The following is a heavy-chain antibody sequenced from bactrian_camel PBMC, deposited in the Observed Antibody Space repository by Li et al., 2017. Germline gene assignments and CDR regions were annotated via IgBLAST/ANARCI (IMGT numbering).Heavy chain of an antibody. V-gene: IGHV3S53*01. CDR3: AAAEGSWYGVYKH. CDR2: LDSDGGT. Sequence: HVQLVESGGGSVQSGGSLRLSCVYSGYIYSTACMGWYRQLPGVRNSVAARKGVAALDSDGGTTYADSVKGRFTVSRDNGKNTGYLQMNMLKSSDTALYWCAAAEGSWYGVYKHWAQGTQVTVS. CDR1: GYIYSTAC. J-gene: IGHJ4*01. D-gene: IGHD6*01.